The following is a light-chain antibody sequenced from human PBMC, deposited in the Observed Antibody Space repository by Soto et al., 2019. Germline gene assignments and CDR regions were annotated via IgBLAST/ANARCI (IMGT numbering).Light chain of an antibody. CDR3: QSYDTNMNGYV. Sequence: QSVLTQPPSVSGAPGQRVTISCTGSSSHFGAGFDVHWYQQFPGTAPKLLIYANSHRPSRVPDGFSGSKSGTSASLAITGLQAEDEADYYCQSYDTNMNGYVFGTGTKVT. CDR2: ANS. V-gene: IGLV1-40*01. CDR1: SSHFGAGFD. J-gene: IGLJ1*01.